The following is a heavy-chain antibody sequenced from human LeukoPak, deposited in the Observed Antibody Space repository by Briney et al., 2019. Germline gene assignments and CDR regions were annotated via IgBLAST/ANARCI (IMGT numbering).Heavy chain of an antibody. CDR3: AKGPLIEVAGTTWDY. Sequence: GGSLRLSCATSGFTFSSYSMNWVRQAAGKGLEWVSSISYTSSHIYYADSVKGRFTISRDNAKNSLYLQMNSLRAEDTAVYYCAKGPLIEVAGTTWDYWGQGTLVTVSS. CDR2: ISYTSSHI. V-gene: IGHV3-21*01. D-gene: IGHD6-19*01. CDR1: GFTFSSYS. J-gene: IGHJ4*02.